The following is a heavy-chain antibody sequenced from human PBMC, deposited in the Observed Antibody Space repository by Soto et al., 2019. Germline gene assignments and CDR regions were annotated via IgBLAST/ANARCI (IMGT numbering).Heavy chain of an antibody. J-gene: IGHJ4*02. CDR3: SREGCSGYKALDY. CDR1: GGPIRSYN. CDR2: MYYTGLS. D-gene: IGHD5-12*01. Sequence: LSLPCTSSGGPIRSYNMSWIRQAPGKGLGWIAYMYYTGLSGYNPAIKSRAFVAGVISEYRFFLTLTSMTDEDPAVHYSSREGCSGYKALDYWGPGNLVTVSS. V-gene: IGHV4-59*12.